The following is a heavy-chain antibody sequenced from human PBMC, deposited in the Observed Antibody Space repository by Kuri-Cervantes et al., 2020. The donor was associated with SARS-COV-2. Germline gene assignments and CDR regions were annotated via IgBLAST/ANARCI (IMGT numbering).Heavy chain of an antibody. J-gene: IGHJ4*02. CDR1: GFTVSSNH. CDR3: ARYRSGWSFDY. D-gene: IGHD6-19*01. Sequence: LSLTCAASGFTVSSNHMSWVRQGPGKGLEWVSILYSDEPYYADSVKGRFTISRDDSKNTRYLQMNSLRAEDTAVYYCARYRSGWSFDYWGQGTLVTVSS. V-gene: IGHV3-53*01. CDR2: LYSDEP.